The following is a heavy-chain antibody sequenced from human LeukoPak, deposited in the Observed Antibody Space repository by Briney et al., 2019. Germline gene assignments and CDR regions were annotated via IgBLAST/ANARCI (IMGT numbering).Heavy chain of an antibody. CDR1: VFTFSSYA. Sequence: GGSLRLSCAASVFTFSSYAMSGGRQAPGKGLEWVSPISGSRVSTYYADSVRGRFTISRDNSKNTLYLQMTSLRAEDTAVYYCAKGDYYESSGYYWGQGTLVTVST. CDR2: ISGSRVST. CDR3: AKGDYYESSGYY. J-gene: IGHJ4*02. V-gene: IGHV3-23*01. D-gene: IGHD3-22*01.